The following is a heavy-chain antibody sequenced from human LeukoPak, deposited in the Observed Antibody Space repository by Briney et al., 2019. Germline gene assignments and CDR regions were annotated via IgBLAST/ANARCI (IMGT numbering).Heavy chain of an antibody. V-gene: IGHV3-21*06. D-gene: IGHD3-10*01. J-gene: IGHJ6*03. CDR1: GFTFNTYS. CDR2: IDSSGGYM. Sequence: GGSLRLSCEASGFTFNTYSMNWARQAPGKGLEWVSSIDSSGGYMFYADSVKGRFIISRDNAKDSLYLQMNSLRAEDTAVYYCAKDGLWFGELFHYYMDVWGKGTTVTVSS. CDR3: AKDGLWFGELFHYYMDV.